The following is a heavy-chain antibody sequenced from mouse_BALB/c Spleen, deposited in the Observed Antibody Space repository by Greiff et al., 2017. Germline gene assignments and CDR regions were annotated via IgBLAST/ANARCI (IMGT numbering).Heavy chain of an antibody. Sequence: EVQGVESGGGLVQPGGSRKLSCAASGFTFSSFGMHWVRQAPEKGLEWVAYISSGSSTIYYADTVKGRFTISRDNPKNTLFLQMTSLRSEDTAMYYCARGGVYDGYQAWFAYWGQGTLVTVSA. CDR2: ISSGSSTI. V-gene: IGHV5-17*02. J-gene: IGHJ3*01. D-gene: IGHD2-3*01. CDR1: GFTFSSFG. CDR3: ARGGVYDGYQAWFAY.